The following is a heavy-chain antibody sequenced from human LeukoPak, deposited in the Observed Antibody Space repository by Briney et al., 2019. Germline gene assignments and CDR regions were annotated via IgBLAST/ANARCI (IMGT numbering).Heavy chain of an antibody. Sequence: SETLSLTCAVYGGSFSGYYWSWIRQPPGKGLEWIGEINHSGSTNYNPSLKSRVTISVDTSKNQFSLKLSSVTAADTAVYSCGSGRGWWYLEYYGGQGTLVSVSS. J-gene: IGHJ4*02. CDR1: GGSFSGYY. CDR2: INHSGST. CDR3: GSGRGWWYLEYY. D-gene: IGHD2-15*01. V-gene: IGHV4-34*01.